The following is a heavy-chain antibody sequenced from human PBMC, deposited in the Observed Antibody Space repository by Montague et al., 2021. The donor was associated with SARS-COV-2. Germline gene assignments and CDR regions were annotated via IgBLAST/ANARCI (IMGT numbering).Heavy chain of an antibody. CDR1: GDSISTSTW. Sequence: SETLSLTCRVSGDSISTSTWWTWVRQTPRKGLEWIGEIFHSGTIXYNPSLKSRVSISVDKSNNQFSLRLSSLIAADTAVYYCATLSRRTAAGTRDYFGLDVWGQGTTVVVSS. V-gene: IGHV4-4*02. CDR3: ATLSRRTAAGTRDYFGLDV. J-gene: IGHJ6*02. CDR2: IFHSGTI. D-gene: IGHD6-13*01.